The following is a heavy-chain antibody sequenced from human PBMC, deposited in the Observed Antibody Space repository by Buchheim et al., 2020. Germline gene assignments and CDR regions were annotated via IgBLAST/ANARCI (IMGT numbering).Heavy chain of an antibody. CDR3: ARDIVVVPAAMKEYYFDY. CDR1: GYTLTSYY. J-gene: IGHJ4*02. V-gene: IGHV1-46*01. CDR2: INPSGGST. D-gene: IGHD2-2*01. Sequence: QVQLVQSGAEVKKPGASVKVSCKASGYTLTSYYMHWVRQAPGQGLEWMGIINPSGGSTSYAQKFQGRVTMTRDTSTSTVYMELSSLISKNTAVYYCARDIVVVPAAMKEYYFDYWGQGTL.